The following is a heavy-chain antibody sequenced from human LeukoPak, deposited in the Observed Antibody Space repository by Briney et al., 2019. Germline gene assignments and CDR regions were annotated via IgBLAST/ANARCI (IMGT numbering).Heavy chain of an antibody. Sequence: GGSLRLSCAASGFTSSDYYMSWIRQAPGKGLEWISYISGSGSSTYFADSVKGRFTISRDNAKNSLALQMNSLRAEDTAVYYCARGTGFFDPWGQGTLVTVSS. CDR1: GFTSSDYY. J-gene: IGHJ5*02. V-gene: IGHV3-11*04. CDR3: ARGTGFFDP. D-gene: IGHD1-1*01. CDR2: ISGSGSST.